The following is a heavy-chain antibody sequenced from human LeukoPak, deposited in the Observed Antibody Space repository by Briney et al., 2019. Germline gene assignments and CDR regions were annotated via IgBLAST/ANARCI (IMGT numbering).Heavy chain of an antibody. CDR1: GDSISSYY. V-gene: IGHV4-4*07. Sequence: SETLSLTSTVSGDSISSYYWSWIRQPAGKGLEWIGRIYTSGSTNYNPSLKSRVAISVDTSKNQFSLKLSSVTAADTAVYYCARGIGSGWFDPWGQGTLVTVSS. J-gene: IGHJ5*02. D-gene: IGHD3-10*01. CDR2: IYTSGST. CDR3: ARGIGSGWFDP.